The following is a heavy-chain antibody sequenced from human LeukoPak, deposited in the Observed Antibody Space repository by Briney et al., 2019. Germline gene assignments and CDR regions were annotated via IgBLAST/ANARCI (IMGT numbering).Heavy chain of an antibody. J-gene: IGHJ4*02. CDR1: GFTFSSYA. CDR2: ISYDGSNK. D-gene: IGHD3-9*01. V-gene: IGHV3-30-3*01. CDR3: ARPVWEYYDILTGYCYFDY. Sequence: GGSLRLSCATSGFTFSSYAMHWVRQAPGKGLEWEAVISYDGSNKYYADSVKGRFTISRDNSKNTLYLQMNSLRAEDTAVYYCARPVWEYYDILTGYCYFDYWGQGTLVTVSS.